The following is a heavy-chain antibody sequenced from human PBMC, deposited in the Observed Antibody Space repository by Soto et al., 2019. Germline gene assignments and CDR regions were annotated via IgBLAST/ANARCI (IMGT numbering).Heavy chain of an antibody. J-gene: IGHJ6*02. Sequence: GGSLRLSCAASGFTFSSYSMNWVRQAPGKGLEWVSSISSSSSYIYYADSVKGRFTISRDNAKNSLYLQMNSLRAEDTAVYYCARDRKGYYYGSGSYYRDLMDVWGQGTTVTVSS. D-gene: IGHD3-10*01. CDR2: ISSSSSYI. CDR1: GFTFSSYS. CDR3: ARDRKGYYYGSGSYYRDLMDV. V-gene: IGHV3-21*01.